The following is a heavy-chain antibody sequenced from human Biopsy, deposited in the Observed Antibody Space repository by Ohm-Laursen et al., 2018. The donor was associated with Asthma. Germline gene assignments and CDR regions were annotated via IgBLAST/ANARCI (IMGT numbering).Heavy chain of an antibody. D-gene: IGHD1-26*01. V-gene: IGHV3-23*01. CDR1: GFTFSSYA. CDR3: AKDKRYSGSYFDY. J-gene: IGHJ4*02. CDR2: ISDSGGST. Sequence: SLRLSCAASGFTFSSYAMSWVRQAPGKGLEWVSAISDSGGSTYYADSVKGRFTVSRDNSKNTLYLQMNSLRAEDTAVYYCAKDKRYSGSYFDYWGQGTLVTVSS.